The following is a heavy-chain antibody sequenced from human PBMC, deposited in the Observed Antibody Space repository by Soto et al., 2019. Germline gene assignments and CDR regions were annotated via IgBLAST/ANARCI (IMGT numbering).Heavy chain of an antibody. CDR1: GYTFSRYT. D-gene: IGHD6-19*01. J-gene: IGHJ4*02. CDR2: IHTGTGNT. V-gene: IGHV1-3*04. CDR3: ARPSATRIAVPLDDS. Sequence: QVKLVQSGAEVKKPGASVKVSCKASGYTFSRYTLHWVRQAPGQSLEWMGWIHTGTGNTKYSQKFQDRVTITRYTSARTAYRELSSLRAEDTAVYYCARPSATRIAVPLDDSWGQGTLGTVSS.